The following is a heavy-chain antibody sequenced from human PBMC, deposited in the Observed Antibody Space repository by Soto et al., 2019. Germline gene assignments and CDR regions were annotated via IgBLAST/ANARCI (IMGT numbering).Heavy chain of an antibody. Sequence: GASVKVSCKASGYAFTSYYMHWVRQAPGQGLEWMGIINPSGGSTSYAQKFQGRVTMTRDTSTSTVYMELSSLRSEDTAVYYCARPSIGDSSGYYYVEWAYYFDYWGEGTLVTVSS. J-gene: IGHJ4*02. CDR2: INPSGGST. CDR1: GYAFTSYY. V-gene: IGHV1-46*01. D-gene: IGHD3-22*01. CDR3: ARPSIGDSSGYYYVEWAYYFDY.